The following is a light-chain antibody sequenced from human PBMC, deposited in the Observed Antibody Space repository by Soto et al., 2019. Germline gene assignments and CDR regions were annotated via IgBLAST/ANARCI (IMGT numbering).Light chain of an antibody. J-gene: IGLJ3*02. V-gene: IGLV2-8*01. CDR2: EVN. CDR3: SSYGGSNNLV. CDR1: SSDVGGYDY. Sequence: QSALTQPPSASGSPGQSVTISCTGTSSDVGGYDYVSWYQQHPGKAPKLIIFEVNKSPSGVPDRFSGSKSGNTASLTVSGLQAEDEADYYCSSYGGSNNLVFGGGTKLTVL.